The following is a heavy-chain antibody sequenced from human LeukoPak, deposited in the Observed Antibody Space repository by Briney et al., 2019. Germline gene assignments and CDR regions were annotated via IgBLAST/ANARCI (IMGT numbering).Heavy chain of an antibody. CDR2: ISSSSSYI. D-gene: IGHD6-13*01. CDR1: GFTFSSYS. V-gene: IGHV3-21*01. Sequence: PGGSLRLSCAASGFTFSSYSMNWVRQAPGKGLEWVSSISSSSSYIYYADSVKGRFTISRDNAKNSLYLQMNSLRAEDTAVYYCAREPDGYSSSQGTVHNWGQGTLVTVSS. J-gene: IGHJ4*02. CDR3: AREPDGYSSSQGTVHN.